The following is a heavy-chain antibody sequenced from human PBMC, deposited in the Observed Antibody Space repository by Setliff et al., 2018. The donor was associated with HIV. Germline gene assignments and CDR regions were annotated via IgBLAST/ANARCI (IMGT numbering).Heavy chain of an antibody. CDR2: IDWDADK. CDR3: AREIAAPQGFDY. J-gene: IGHJ4*02. Sequence: SGPTLVNPPQTLTLTCTFSGFSLSTSGMRVSWIRQPPGKALEWLARIDWDADKFYTPSLKTRLTISKDTSKTQVVLTLTNMDPVDTSTYYCAREIAAPQGFDYWGQGTLVTVSS. D-gene: IGHD2-21*01. V-gene: IGHV2-70*04. CDR1: GFSLSTSGMR.